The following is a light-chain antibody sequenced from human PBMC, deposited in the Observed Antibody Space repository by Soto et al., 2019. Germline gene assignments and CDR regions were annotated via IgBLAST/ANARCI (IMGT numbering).Light chain of an antibody. CDR1: QSVRSY. Sequence: EIVLTQSPAPLSLSPGARATLSCRPSQSVRSYLAWYQQKPGQAPRLLIYDASNRATGIPARFSGSGSGTDFTLTISSLEPEDFAVYYCQQRSNWPKYTFGQGTKLEIK. V-gene: IGKV3-11*01. CDR3: QQRSNWPKYT. CDR2: DAS. J-gene: IGKJ2*01.